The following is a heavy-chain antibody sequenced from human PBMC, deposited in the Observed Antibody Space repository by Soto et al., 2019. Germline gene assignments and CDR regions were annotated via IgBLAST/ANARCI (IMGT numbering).Heavy chain of an antibody. Sequence: GASVKVSCKTSGFTFTSYPFSWVRQAPGQGLEWLAWVQPYEGTTKVAHQFRDRITLTTDTSAATVFMELTGLTSDDTAIYFCAREYYSSTTWIDYWGQGTLVTVSS. D-gene: IGHD5-12*01. J-gene: IGHJ4*02. CDR3: AREYYSSTTWIDY. CDR1: GFTFTSYP. CDR2: VQPYEGTT. V-gene: IGHV1-18*04.